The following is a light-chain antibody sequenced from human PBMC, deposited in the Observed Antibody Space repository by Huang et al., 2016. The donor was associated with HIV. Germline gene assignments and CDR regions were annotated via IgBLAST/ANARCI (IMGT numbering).Light chain of an antibody. J-gene: IGKJ2*01. CDR3: QQYYSTEYT. Sequence: DIQMTQSPSSLSASVGDRVTITCRASQGISPSLAWFQQHPGKAPKLLLYAASRLKSGVPSRFSGCGSGTNHTLTISSLQPEDFATYYCQQYYSTEYTFGQGTKLEIK. CDR1: QGISPS. V-gene: IGKV1-NL1*01. CDR2: AAS.